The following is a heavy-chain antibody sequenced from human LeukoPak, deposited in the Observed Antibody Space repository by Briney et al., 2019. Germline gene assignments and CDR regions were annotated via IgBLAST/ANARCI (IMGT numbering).Heavy chain of an antibody. D-gene: IGHD2-8*01. CDR3: ASLIVPRYGYYMGV. J-gene: IGHJ6*03. V-gene: IGHV3-74*01. Sequence: GGSLRLSCAASGFSFSSYWMHWVRQAPGRGLVWVSRINRDGSSTSYADSVKGRFTISRDNAKNTLYLQMNSLRAEDTAVYYCASLIVPRYGYYMGVWGKGTTVTVSS. CDR2: INRDGSST. CDR1: GFSFSSYW.